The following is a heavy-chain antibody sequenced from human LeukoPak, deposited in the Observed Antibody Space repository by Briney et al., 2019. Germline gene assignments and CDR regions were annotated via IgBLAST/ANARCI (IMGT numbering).Heavy chain of an antibody. Sequence: ASVKVSCKASGYTFTGYYMHWVRQAPGQGLEWMGWINPDSGGTNYAQKFQGRVTMTRDTSISTAYMELSRLRSDDTAVYYCARDRTYCDSSGYYLDAFDIWGQGTMVTVSS. CDR3: ARDRTYCDSSGYYLDAFDI. CDR1: GYTFTGYY. CDR2: INPDSGGT. J-gene: IGHJ3*02. V-gene: IGHV1-2*02. D-gene: IGHD3-22*01.